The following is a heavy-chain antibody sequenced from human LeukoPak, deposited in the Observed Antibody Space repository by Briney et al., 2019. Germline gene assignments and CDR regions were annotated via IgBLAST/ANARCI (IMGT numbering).Heavy chain of an antibody. CDR3: ARFMVRGVPIDY. CDR2: MNPNSGNT. D-gene: IGHD3-10*01. Sequence: ASVKVSCKASGYTFTSYDINWVRQATGQGLEWMGWMNPNSGNTGYAQKFQGRVTMTRDTSISTAYMELSRLRSDDTAVYYCARFMVRGVPIDYWGQGTLVTVSS. CDR1: GYTFTSYD. J-gene: IGHJ4*02. V-gene: IGHV1-8*01.